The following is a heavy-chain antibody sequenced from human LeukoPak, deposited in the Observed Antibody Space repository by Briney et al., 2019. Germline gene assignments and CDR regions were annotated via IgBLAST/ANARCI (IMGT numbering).Heavy chain of an antibody. CDR1: GGSISSSSYY. CDR3: ARALYSSSGVDV. Sequence: SETLSLTCTISGGSISSSSYYWGWIRQPPGKGLEWIGSIYYSGSTYYNPSLKSRVTISVDRSKNQFSLKLSSVTAADTAVYYCARALYSSSGVDVWGKGTTVTVSS. J-gene: IGHJ6*04. V-gene: IGHV4-39*07. D-gene: IGHD6-6*01. CDR2: IYYSGST.